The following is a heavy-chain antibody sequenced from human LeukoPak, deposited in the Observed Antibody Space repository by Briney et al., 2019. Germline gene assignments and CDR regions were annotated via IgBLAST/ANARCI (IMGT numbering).Heavy chain of an antibody. CDR3: ARDRDGSGLFDY. CDR1: GGSISSGGYY. J-gene: IGHJ4*02. D-gene: IGHD5-24*01. CDR2: IYYSGST. Sequence: PSETLSLTCTVSGGSISSGGYYWSWIRQHPGKGLEWIGYIYYSGSTYYNPSLKSRVTISVDTSKNQFSLKLSSVTAEDTAVYYCARDRDGSGLFDYWGQGTLVTVSS. V-gene: IGHV4-31*03.